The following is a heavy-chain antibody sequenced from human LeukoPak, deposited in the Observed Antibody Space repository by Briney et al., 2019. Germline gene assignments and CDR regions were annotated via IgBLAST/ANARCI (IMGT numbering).Heavy chain of an antibody. J-gene: IGHJ4*02. V-gene: IGHV3-23*01. CDR2: LSVGGGNT. CDR3: ARVRGSYSLDY. CDR1: GFTVNTYA. Sequence: GGSLRLSCAASGFTVNTYAMTWVRQAPGKGLEWVSGLSVGGGNTFYADSVRGRLTISRDNAKNSLYLQMNSLRAEDTAVYYCARVRGSYSLDYWGQGTLVTVSS. D-gene: IGHD1-26*01.